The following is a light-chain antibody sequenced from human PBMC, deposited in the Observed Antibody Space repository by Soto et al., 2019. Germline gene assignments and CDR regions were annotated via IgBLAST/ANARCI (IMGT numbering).Light chain of an antibody. CDR1: QSVSNNY. CDR3: QQYGSSPPYT. Sequence: EVVLTQSPGTLSLSPGERATLSCRASQSVSNNYLAWYQQKPGQAPRLLIFGSSDRATGIPDRSSGSGSGTDFTLTISRLEPEDFAVYYCQQYGSSPPYTFGKGTKLEIK. CDR2: GSS. J-gene: IGKJ2*01. V-gene: IGKV3-20*01.